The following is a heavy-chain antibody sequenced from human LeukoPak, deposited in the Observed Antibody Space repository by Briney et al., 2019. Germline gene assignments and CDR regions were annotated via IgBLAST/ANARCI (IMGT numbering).Heavy chain of an antibody. CDR2: IYSGGST. D-gene: IGHD1-1*01. CDR1: GFTVSSNY. J-gene: IGHJ4*02. CDR3: AKGLERESRLDS. Sequence: GGSLRLSCAASGFTVSSNYMSWVRQAPGKGLEWVSVIYSGGSTYYADSVKGRFTISRDNSKNTLYLQMNSLRAEDTALYYCAKGLERESRLDSWGQGTLVTVSS. V-gene: IGHV3-53*01.